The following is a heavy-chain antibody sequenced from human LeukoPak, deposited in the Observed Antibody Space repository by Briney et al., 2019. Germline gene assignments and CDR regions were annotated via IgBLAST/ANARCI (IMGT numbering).Heavy chain of an antibody. CDR1: GGSISSYY. Sequence: SETLSLTCTVSGGSISSYYWSWIRQPPGQGLEWIGYIYYSGSTNYNPSLKSRVTISVDTSKNQFSLKLSSVTAADTAVYYCARDGGVAGNFDYWGQGTLVTVSS. CDR3: ARDGGVAGNFDY. CDR2: IYYSGST. J-gene: IGHJ4*02. V-gene: IGHV4-59*01. D-gene: IGHD6-19*01.